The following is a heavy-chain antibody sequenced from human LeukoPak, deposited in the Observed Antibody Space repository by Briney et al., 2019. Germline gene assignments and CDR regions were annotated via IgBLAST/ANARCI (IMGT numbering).Heavy chain of an antibody. D-gene: IGHD6-13*01. CDR1: GYTFTSYG. Sequence: ASVTVSCTASGYTFTSYGISWVRHAPGQGLEWMGWISAYNGNTNYAQKLQGRVTMTTDTSTSTAYMELRSLRSDDTAVYYCARVSLAAESPFDYWGQGTLVTVSS. V-gene: IGHV1-18*01. CDR3: ARVSLAAESPFDY. J-gene: IGHJ4*02. CDR2: ISAYNGNT.